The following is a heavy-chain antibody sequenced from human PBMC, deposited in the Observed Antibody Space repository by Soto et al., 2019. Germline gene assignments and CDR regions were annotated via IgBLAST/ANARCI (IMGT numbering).Heavy chain of an antibody. CDR3: ARDQPRGGYDYYYYMDV. CDR1: GGSISSYY. D-gene: IGHD5-12*01. J-gene: IGHJ6*03. V-gene: IGHV4-59*01. CDR2: IYYSGSI. Sequence: SETLSLTCTVSGGSISSYYWSWIRQPPGKGLEWIGYIYYSGSINYNPSLKSRVTISVDTSKNQFSLKLSSVTAADTAVYYCARDQPRGGYDYYYYMDVWGKGTTVTVSS.